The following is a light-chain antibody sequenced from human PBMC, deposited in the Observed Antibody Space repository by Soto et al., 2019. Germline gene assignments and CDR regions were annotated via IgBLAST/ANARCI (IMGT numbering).Light chain of an antibody. V-gene: IGKV3-15*01. Sequence: EIVMTQSPATLSVSPGEMATLSCRASQSVSSKLAWYQQKPGQAPRLLIYGASTRATGIPARFSGSGSGTEFTLTISSLQSEDCAVYYCQQYNNWPPNTFGHGTKLEIK. CDR1: QSVSSK. J-gene: IGKJ2*01. CDR3: QQYNNWPPNT. CDR2: GAS.